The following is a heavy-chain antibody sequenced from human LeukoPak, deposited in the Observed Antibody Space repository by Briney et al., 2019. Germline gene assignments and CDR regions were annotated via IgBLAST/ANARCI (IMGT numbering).Heavy chain of an antibody. CDR3: ARHRGAMVTRWVTPYFDY. CDR1: GYTFTGYY. V-gene: IGHV1-2*02. Sequence: ASVKVSCKAFGYTFTGYYMHWVRQAPGQGLEWMGWINPNSGGTNYAQKFQGRVTMTRDTSISTAYMELSRLRSDDTAVYYCARHRGAMVTRWVTPYFDYWGQGTLVTVSS. J-gene: IGHJ4*02. D-gene: IGHD5-18*01. CDR2: INPNSGGT.